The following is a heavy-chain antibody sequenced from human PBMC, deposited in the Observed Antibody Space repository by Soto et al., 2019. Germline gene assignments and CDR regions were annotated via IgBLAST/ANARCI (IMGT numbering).Heavy chain of an antibody. D-gene: IGHD3-10*01. CDR1: GGSISSYY. Sequence: SETLSLTCTVSGGSISSYYWSWIRQPPGKGLEWIGYIYYSGSTNYNPSLKSRVTISVDTSKNQFSLKLSSVTAADTAVYYRARQNGILCFWELSNPAWFDPWGKGSLVTVSS. J-gene: IGHJ5*02. CDR3: ARQNGILCFWELSNPAWFDP. CDR2: IYYSGST. V-gene: IGHV4-59*08.